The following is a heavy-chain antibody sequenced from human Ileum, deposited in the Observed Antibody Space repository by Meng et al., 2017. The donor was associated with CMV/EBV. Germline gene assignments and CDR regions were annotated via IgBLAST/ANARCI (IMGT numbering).Heavy chain of an antibody. CDR3: ARDLKRLSDNYYDLLTATPNGAFDY. D-gene: IGHD3-9*01. V-gene: IGHV1-3*01. Sequence: WVRRGPGQGLEWLSWIIAANGSTKCSEEYQGRISISEGMSASTMYMELSSLRPEDTALYYCARDLKRLSDNYYDLLTATPNGAFDYWGQGTLVTVSS. CDR2: IIAANGST. J-gene: IGHJ4*02.